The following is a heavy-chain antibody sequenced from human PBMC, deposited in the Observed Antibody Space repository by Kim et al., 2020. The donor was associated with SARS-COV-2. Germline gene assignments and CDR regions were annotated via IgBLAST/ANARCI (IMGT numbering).Heavy chain of an antibody. D-gene: IGHD3-16*02. V-gene: IGHV4-31*02. Sequence: KSRVTISVDTSKNQFSLKLSSVTAADTAMYYCARKMITFGGVIVNDAFDIWGQGTMVTVSS. CDR3: ARKMITFGGVIVNDAFDI. J-gene: IGHJ3*02.